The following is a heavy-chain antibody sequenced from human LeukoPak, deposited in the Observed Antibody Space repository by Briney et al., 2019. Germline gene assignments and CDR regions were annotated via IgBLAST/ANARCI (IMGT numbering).Heavy chain of an antibody. CDR3: ARAWGSGWFYGDY. Sequence: GGSLRLSCAASGFTFSSYGMHWVRQAPGKGLEWVAFIRYDGSNKYYADSVKGRFTISRDNSKNTLYLQMNSLRAEDTAVYYCARAWGSGWFYGDYWGQGTLVTVSS. V-gene: IGHV3-30*02. CDR1: GFTFSSYG. CDR2: IRYDGSNK. D-gene: IGHD6-19*01. J-gene: IGHJ4*02.